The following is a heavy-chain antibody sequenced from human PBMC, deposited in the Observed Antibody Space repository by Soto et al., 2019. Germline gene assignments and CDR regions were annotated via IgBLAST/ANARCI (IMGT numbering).Heavy chain of an antibody. J-gene: IGHJ4*02. CDR3: ARGGLLWFGELLAHPYSFDY. Sequence: QVQLQESGPGLVKPSQTLSLTCTVSGGSISSGGYYWSWIRQHPGKGLEWIGYIYYSGSTYYNPSLKSQVTISVDTSKNQLSLKLSSVTAADTAVYYCARGGLLWFGELLAHPYSFDYWGQGTLVTVSS. V-gene: IGHV4-31*01. CDR1: GGSISSGGYY. D-gene: IGHD3-10*01. CDR2: IYYSGST.